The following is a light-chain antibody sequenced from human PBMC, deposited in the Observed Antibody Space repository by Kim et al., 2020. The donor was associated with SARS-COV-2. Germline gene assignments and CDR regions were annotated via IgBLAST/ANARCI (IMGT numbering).Light chain of an antibody. Sequence: PGQTATIACSGNELGDRHVCWYQQKPGQSPLLVIYQSSKRPSGIPERFSGSNSGNTATLTISGTQSLDEADYYCQAWDYYTDFVVFGGGTQLTVL. CDR1: ELGDRH. V-gene: IGLV3-1*01. CDR3: QAWDYYTDFVV. J-gene: IGLJ2*01. CDR2: QSS.